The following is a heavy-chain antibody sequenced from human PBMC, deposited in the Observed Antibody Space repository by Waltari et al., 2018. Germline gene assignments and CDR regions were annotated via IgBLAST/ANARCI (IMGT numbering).Heavy chain of an antibody. J-gene: IGHJ4*02. CDR1: GFSLSTSGVG. V-gene: IGHV2-5*01. CDR3: AHSEIYDFWSGPPDY. Sequence: QITLKESGPTLMKPTQTLTLTCTFSGFSLSTSGVGVGWIRQPPGKALEWLALIYWNDDKRYSPSLKSRLTITKDTSKNHVVLTMTNMDPVDTATYYCAHSEIYDFWSGPPDYWGQGTLVTVSS. CDR2: IYWNDDK. D-gene: IGHD3-3*01.